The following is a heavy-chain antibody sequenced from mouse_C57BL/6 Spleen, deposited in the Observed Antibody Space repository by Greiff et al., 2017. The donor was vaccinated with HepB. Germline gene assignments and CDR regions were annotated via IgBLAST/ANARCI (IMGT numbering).Heavy chain of an antibody. V-gene: IGHV5-17*01. CDR1: GFTFSDYG. Sequence: EVKLVESGGGLVKPGGSLKLSCAASGFTFSDYGMHWVRQAPEKGLEWVAYISSGSSTIYYADTVKGRFTISRDNAKNTLFLQMTSLRSEDTAMYYCASPSIYYDYYWYFDVWGTGTTVTVSS. D-gene: IGHD2-4*01. CDR3: ASPSIYYDYYWYFDV. CDR2: ISSGSSTI. J-gene: IGHJ1*03.